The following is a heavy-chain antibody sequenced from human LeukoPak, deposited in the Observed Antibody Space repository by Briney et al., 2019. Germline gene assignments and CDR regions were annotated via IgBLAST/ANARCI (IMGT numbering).Heavy chain of an antibody. CDR2: ISWNSGSI. CDR3: AREWATMGDVYFDY. Sequence: PGGSLRLSCAASGFTFDDYAMHWVRQAPGKGLEWVSGISWNSGSIGYADSVRGRFTISRDDAKNSLYLQMNSLRADDTAVYYCAREWATMGDVYFDYWGQGSLVTVSS. CDR1: GFTFDDYA. V-gene: IGHV3-9*01. D-gene: IGHD5-12*01. J-gene: IGHJ4*02.